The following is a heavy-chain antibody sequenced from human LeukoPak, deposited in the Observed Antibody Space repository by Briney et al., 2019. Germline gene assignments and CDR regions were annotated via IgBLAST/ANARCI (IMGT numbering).Heavy chain of an antibody. V-gene: IGHV4-30-2*01. CDR1: GVSISSGGYY. CDR2: IYHSGST. D-gene: IGHD6-6*01. CDR3: ARVPPRGAAPPLDY. Sequence: SQTLSLTCTVSGVSISSGGYYWSWIRQPPGKGLEWIGYIYHSGSTYYNPSLKSRVTISVDRSKNQFSLKLSSVTAADTAVYYCARVPPRGAAPPLDYWGQGTLVTVSS. J-gene: IGHJ4*02.